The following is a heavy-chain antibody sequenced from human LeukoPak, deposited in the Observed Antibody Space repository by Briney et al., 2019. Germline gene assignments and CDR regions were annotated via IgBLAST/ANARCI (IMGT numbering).Heavy chain of an antibody. V-gene: IGHV4-34*01. J-gene: IGHJ3*02. Sequence: PAETQSLTCAVYGRSFSGYYWSWIRQPPGNGLEWLGEINHSGYNKLNPSLKSRVTIPVDTSNIQFSLKLSSVTAADTAVYYCERGISDCSGGRCYSPCAFDIWGQGTMVTVSS. CDR3: ERGISDCSGGRCYSPCAFDI. CDR1: GRSFSGYY. CDR2: INHSGYN. D-gene: IGHD2-15*01.